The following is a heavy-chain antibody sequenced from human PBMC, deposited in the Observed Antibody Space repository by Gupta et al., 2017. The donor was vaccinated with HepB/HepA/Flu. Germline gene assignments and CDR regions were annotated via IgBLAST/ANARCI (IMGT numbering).Heavy chain of an antibody. Sequence: VQLQESGPGLVKPSGTLSLTCAVSGGSLSSSSLWSWVRQRPGKGLEWIGEIYGSGNTNDNPSLKSRVTIAIDKSKNQFSLKLSSVTAADTAVYYCATMKDDVDGSGYLTEYCQHGGQGTLGIVSS. D-gene: IGHD3-22*01. CDR3: ATMKDDVDGSGYLTEYCQH. CDR1: GGSLSSSSL. V-gene: IGHV4-4*02. J-gene: IGHJ1*01. CDR2: IYGSGNT.